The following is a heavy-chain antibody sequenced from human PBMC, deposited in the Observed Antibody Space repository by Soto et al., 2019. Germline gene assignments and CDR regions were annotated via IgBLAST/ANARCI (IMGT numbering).Heavy chain of an antibody. J-gene: IGHJ4*02. Sequence: GGSLRLSCAASGFTFSNYWMSWVRQAPGRGLEWVASIKQDGGEKYYMDSVKGRFTISKDNAKNSLYLQLNSLRAADTAVYYCARERGLLLWFGELSKTLDYWGQGTLVTVSS. V-gene: IGHV3-7*01. CDR3: ARERGLLLWFGELSKTLDY. CDR2: IKQDGGEK. D-gene: IGHD3-10*01. CDR1: GFTFSNYW.